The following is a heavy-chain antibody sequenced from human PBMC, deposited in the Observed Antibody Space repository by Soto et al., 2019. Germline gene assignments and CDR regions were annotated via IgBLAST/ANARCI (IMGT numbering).Heavy chain of an antibody. CDR3: ARHENIQLWLVDY. D-gene: IGHD5-18*01. V-gene: IGHV4-39*01. CDR1: DGSIGSSSYY. Sequence: PVTLYLTSTISDGSIGSSSYYWGWFRQPPGKWLEWIGSIYYSGSTYYNPSLKSRVTISVDTSKNQFSLKLSSVTAADTAVYYCARHENIQLWLVDYWGQGTLVTVSS. CDR2: IYYSGST. J-gene: IGHJ4*02.